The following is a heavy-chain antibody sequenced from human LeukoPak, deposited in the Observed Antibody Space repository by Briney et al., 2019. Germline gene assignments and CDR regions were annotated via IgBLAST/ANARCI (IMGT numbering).Heavy chain of an antibody. D-gene: IGHD6-19*01. Sequence: PGGSLRLSCAASGFTFSSYWMYWVRQAPGKGLVWVSRINSDGSTTSYADSVKGRFTISRDNAKNTLYLQMNSLRAEDTAVYYCAKHIAVAVGFDYWGQGTLVTVSS. CDR3: AKHIAVAVGFDY. J-gene: IGHJ4*02. CDR1: GFTFSSYW. CDR2: INSDGSTT. V-gene: IGHV3-74*01.